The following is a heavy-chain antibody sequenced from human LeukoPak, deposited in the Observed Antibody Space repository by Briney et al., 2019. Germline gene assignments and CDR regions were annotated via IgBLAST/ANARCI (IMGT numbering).Heavy chain of an antibody. V-gene: IGHV4-34*01. CDR1: GGSFSGYY. CDR2: INHSGST. J-gene: IGHJ4*02. CDR3: ARLVRFLNDY. D-gene: IGHD3-10*01. Sequence: SETLSLTCAVYGGSFSGYYWSWIRQPPRKGLEWIGEINHSGSTNYNPSLKSRVSISVDTSKSQFSLKMSSVTAADTAVYYCARLVRFLNDYWGQGTLVTVSS.